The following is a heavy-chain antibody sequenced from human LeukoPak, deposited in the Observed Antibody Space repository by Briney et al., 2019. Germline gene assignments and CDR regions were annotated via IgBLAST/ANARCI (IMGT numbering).Heavy chain of an antibody. J-gene: IGHJ5*02. D-gene: IGHD6-13*01. V-gene: IGHV4-4*09. CDR1: GGSISSYY. Sequence: PSETLSLTCTVSGGSISSYYRSWIRQPPGKGLEWTGYIYTSGSTNYNPSLKSRVTISVDTSKNQFSLQLSSMTAADTAVYYCARLYSSSWDKHARFDPWGQGTLVTVSS. CDR2: IYTSGST. CDR3: ARLYSSSWDKHARFDP.